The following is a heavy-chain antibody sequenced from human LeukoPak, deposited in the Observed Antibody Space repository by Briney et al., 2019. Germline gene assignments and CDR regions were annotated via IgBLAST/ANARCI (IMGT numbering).Heavy chain of an antibody. D-gene: IGHD2-15*01. Sequence: PGGSLRLSCAASGFTVSSNYMSWVRQAPGKGLEWVSVIYSGGSTYYADSVKGRFTISRDNAKNSLYLQMNSLRAEDTAVYYCASRPLRYCSGGSCYVVDYWGQGTLVTVSS. J-gene: IGHJ4*02. CDR1: GFTVSSNY. CDR2: IYSGGST. CDR3: ASRPLRYCSGGSCYVVDY. V-gene: IGHV3-53*01.